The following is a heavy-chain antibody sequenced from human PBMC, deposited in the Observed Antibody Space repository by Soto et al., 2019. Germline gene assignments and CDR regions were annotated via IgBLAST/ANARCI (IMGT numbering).Heavy chain of an antibody. CDR1: GGTFSSYT. V-gene: IGHV1-69*02. CDR3: ARGLGQPLEYCSGGSCYHRRYFDL. D-gene: IGHD2-15*01. CDR2: IIPILGIA. J-gene: IGHJ2*01. Sequence: QVQLVQSGAEVKKPGSSVKVSCKASGGTFSSYTISWVRQAPGQGLEWMGRIIPILGIANYAQKFQGRVTITADKSTSTAYMELSSLRSEDTAVYYCARGLGQPLEYCSGGSCYHRRYFDLWGRGTLVTVSS.